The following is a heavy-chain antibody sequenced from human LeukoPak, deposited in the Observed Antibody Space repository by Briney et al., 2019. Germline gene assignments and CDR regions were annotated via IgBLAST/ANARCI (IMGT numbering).Heavy chain of an antibody. V-gene: IGHV3-23*01. CDR3: ARRDIVVVVSASDY. D-gene: IGHD2-15*01. CDR1: GFTFSDYV. CDR2: ITASGDRT. J-gene: IGHJ4*02. Sequence: GESLRLSCAASGFTFSDYVMIWVRQAPGKGLEWVSGITASGDRTFYGDSVRGRFTMSRDNSKNTVYLQMNSLRVDDTAVYYCARRDIVVVVSASDYWGQGTLVTVSS.